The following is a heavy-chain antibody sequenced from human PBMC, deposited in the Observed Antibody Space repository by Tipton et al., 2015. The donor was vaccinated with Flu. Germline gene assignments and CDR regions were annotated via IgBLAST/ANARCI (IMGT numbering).Heavy chain of an antibody. J-gene: IGHJ4*02. CDR1: GFSFSDYV. Sequence: SLRLSCAASGFSFSDYVMHWVRRAPGKGLEWVALIWFDGSNKSYSDSVKGRCTISRDNSKNTLFLQMNSLRADDTAVYYCARGDYGGKSEGFDYWGQGTLVTVSS. CDR2: IWFDGSNK. V-gene: IGHV3-33*01. D-gene: IGHD4-23*01. CDR3: ARGDYGGKSEGFDY.